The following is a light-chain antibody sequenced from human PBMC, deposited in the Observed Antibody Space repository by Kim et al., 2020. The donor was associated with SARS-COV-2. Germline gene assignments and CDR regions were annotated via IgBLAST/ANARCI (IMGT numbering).Light chain of an antibody. Sequence: LTQPRSVSGSPGQSVTISCTGTSSDVGGYDYVSWYQQHPGKAPKFMIYDVSMRPSGVPDRFSGSKSGNTASLTISGLQAEDEADYYCCSYAGSYTFVFGSGTKVTVL. CDR1: SSDVGGYDY. CDR3: CSYAGSYTFV. J-gene: IGLJ1*01. V-gene: IGLV2-11*01. CDR2: DVS.